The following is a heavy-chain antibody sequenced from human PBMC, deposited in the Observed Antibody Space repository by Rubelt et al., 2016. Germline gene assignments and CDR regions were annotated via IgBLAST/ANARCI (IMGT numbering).Heavy chain of an antibody. CDR2: IYYSGST. D-gene: IGHD6-13*01. Sequence: QLQLQESGPGLVKPSETLSLTCTVSGGSISSSSYYWGWIRQPPGKGLEWIGSIYYSGSTYYNPSLKSRVTISGDTSKNQFSLKLSSVTAADTAVYYCARSVGSSWYSYMDVWGKGTTVTVSS. CDR1: GGSISSSSYY. CDR3: ARSVGSSWYSYMDV. V-gene: IGHV4-39*07. J-gene: IGHJ6*03.